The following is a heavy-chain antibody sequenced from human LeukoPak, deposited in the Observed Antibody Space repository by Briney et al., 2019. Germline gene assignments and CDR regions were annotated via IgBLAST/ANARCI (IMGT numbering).Heavy chain of an antibody. Sequence: ASVKVSCKASGYTFTSYYMHWVRQAPGQGLEWMGIINPSGGSTSYAQKFQGRVTMTRDTSTSTVYMELSSLRSEDTAVYYCAFNSGYYDSSGYFPFDYWGQGTLVTVSS. CDR2: INPSGGST. V-gene: IGHV1-46*01. CDR3: AFNSGYYDSSGYFPFDY. CDR1: GYTFTSYY. J-gene: IGHJ4*02. D-gene: IGHD3-22*01.